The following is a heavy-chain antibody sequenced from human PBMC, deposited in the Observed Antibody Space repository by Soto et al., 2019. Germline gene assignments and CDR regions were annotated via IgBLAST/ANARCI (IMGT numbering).Heavy chain of an antibody. J-gene: IGHJ6*04. Sequence: ASVKVSCKASGYTFTRSGISWVRQAPGQGLEWMGWISTYNGDTNYAQTFQGRVTMTTDTSTSTVHMEVRSLRSDDTAVYYCAREGVAPYYYYGMDVWGKGTPVPVSS. CDR1: GYTFTRSG. D-gene: IGHD5-12*01. V-gene: IGHV1-18*01. CDR2: ISTYNGDT. CDR3: AREGVAPYYYYGMDV.